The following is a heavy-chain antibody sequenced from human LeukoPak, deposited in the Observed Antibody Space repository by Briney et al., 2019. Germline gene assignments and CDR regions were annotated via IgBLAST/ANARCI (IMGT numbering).Heavy chain of an antibody. CDR1: GFTFSSYG. CDR3: AAGCSRGGCYSSYFDF. CDR2: IRYDGSNK. V-gene: IGHV3-30*02. Sequence: PGGTLRLSCEASGFTFSSYGMHWVRQAPGKGLEGVAFIRYDGSNKYYADSVKGRFTISRDNSKNTLYLQMNSLRAEDTAVYYCAAGCSRGGCYSSYFDFWGQGTLVTVSS. J-gene: IGHJ4*02. D-gene: IGHD2-15*01.